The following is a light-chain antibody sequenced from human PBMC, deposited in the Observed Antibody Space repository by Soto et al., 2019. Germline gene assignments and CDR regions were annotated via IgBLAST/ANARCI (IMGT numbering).Light chain of an antibody. V-gene: IGKV3-11*01. CDR3: QQRTDWPRT. CDR2: DAS. CDR1: QSVGRY. Sequence: EIVLTQSPGTLSLSPGESATLSCRASQSVGRYLAWFQQKPGHAPRLLIYDASNRATGVPARFSGSGSGTDFTLTISSLEPADFAVYYCQQRTDWPRTFGQGTRVEIK. J-gene: IGKJ1*01.